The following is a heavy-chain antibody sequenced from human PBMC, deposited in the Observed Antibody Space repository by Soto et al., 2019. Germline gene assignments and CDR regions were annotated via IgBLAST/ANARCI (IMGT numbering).Heavy chain of an antibody. CDR2: IYPGDSDT. CDR3: ARLDYDVLNPVDS. D-gene: IGHD3-3*01. Sequence: PGASLKISCQGSGYRFTSYWIGWVRQMPGKGLEWMGIIYPGDSDTRYSPSFQGQVTISADKSISTAYLQWSSLKASDTAMYYCARLDYDVLNPVDSWGKGTLGTVS. V-gene: IGHV5-51*01. CDR1: GYRFTSYW. J-gene: IGHJ5*01.